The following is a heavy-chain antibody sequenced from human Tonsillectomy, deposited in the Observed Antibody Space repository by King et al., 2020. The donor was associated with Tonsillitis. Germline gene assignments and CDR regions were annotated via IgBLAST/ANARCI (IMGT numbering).Heavy chain of an antibody. V-gene: IGHV4-61*02. CDR3: ARAGSIVGATRNDAFDI. Sequence: VQLQESGPGLVKPSQTLSLTCTVSGGSISSGSYYWSWIRQPAGKGLEWIGRIYTSGSTNYNPSLKSRVTISVDTSKNQFSLKLSSVTAADTAVYYCARAGSIVGATRNDAFDIWGQGTMVTVSS. CDR1: GGSISSGSYY. D-gene: IGHD1-26*01. J-gene: IGHJ3*02. CDR2: IYTSGST.